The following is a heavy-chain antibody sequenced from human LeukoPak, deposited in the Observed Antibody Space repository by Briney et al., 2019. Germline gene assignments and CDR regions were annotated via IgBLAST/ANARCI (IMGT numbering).Heavy chain of an antibody. J-gene: IGHJ6*02. CDR3: ARDGKDYDGPYGMDV. V-gene: IGHV1-46*01. CDR1: GYTFTNYY. D-gene: IGHD4-23*01. CDR2: INPSAGST. Sequence: ASVKVSCKASGYTFTNYYMHWVRQAPGQGLEWMGIINPSAGSTSYAQKFQGRVTMPRDTSTSTVYMELSSLRSEDTAVYYCARDGKDYDGPYGMDVWGQGITVTVSS.